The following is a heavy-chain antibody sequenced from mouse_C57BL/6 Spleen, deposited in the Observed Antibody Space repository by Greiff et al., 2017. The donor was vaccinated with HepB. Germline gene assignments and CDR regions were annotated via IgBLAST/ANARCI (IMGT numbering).Heavy chain of an antibody. Sequence: VNLVESGPELVKPGASVKISCKASGYAFSSSWMNWVKQRPGKGLEWIGRIYPGDGDTNYNGKFKGKATLTADKSSSTAYMQLSSLTSEDSAVYFCAREDDYDGFAYWGQGTLVTVSA. CDR3: AREDDYDGFAY. D-gene: IGHD2-4*01. CDR2: IYPGDGDT. CDR1: GYAFSSSW. J-gene: IGHJ3*01. V-gene: IGHV1-82*01.